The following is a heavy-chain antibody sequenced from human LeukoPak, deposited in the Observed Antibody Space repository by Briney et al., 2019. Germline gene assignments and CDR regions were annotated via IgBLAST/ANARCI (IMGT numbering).Heavy chain of an antibody. CDR1: GFTFSSYG. J-gene: IGHJ4*02. CDR2: ISYDGSNK. Sequence: PGGSPRLSCAASGFTFSSYGMHWVRQAPGKGLEWVAVISYDGSNKYYADSVKGRFTISRDNSKNTLYLQMNSLRAEDTAVYYCAKDMAATIRFGPDYWGQGTLVTVSS. V-gene: IGHV3-30*18. D-gene: IGHD5-12*01. CDR3: AKDMAATIRFGPDY.